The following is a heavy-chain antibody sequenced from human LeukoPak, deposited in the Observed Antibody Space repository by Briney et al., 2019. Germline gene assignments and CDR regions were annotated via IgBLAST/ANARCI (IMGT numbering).Heavy chain of an antibody. J-gene: IGHJ6*03. Sequence: SETLSLTCTVAGGSISSYYWSWIRQPPGKGLDWIGYIDYSGSTNYNRSLKRRVTISVDTSKNQFSLKLSSVTAADTAVYYCARALVFPSYYMDVWGKGTTVTISS. D-gene: IGHD2-21*01. CDR1: GGSISSYY. CDR2: IDYSGST. V-gene: IGHV4-59*01. CDR3: ARALVFPSYYMDV.